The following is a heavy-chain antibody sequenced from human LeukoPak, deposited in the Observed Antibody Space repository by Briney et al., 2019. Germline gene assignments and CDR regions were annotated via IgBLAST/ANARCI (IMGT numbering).Heavy chain of an antibody. CDR3: ARDVDRTTPYNWFDP. CDR2: ISAYNGNT. CDR1: GYTFTNYG. Sequence: ASVKVSCKASGYTFTNYGIGWFRQAPGQGLEWMGWISAYNGNTDYARKLQGRVTMTTDTSTSTAYMGLRSLRSDDTAVYFCARDVDRTTPYNWFDPWGQGTLVTVSS. V-gene: IGHV1-18*01. D-gene: IGHD1-1*01. J-gene: IGHJ5*02.